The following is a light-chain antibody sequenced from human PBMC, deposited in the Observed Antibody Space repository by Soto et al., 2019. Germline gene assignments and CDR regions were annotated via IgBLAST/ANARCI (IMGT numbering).Light chain of an antibody. CDR2: GAS. Sequence: EIVMTQSPATLSVSPGERATFSCRASQSVSSNLAWYQQKPGQAPRLLILGASTRATGVPDRFSGSGSGTDFTLTISRLEPEDFAVYYCQQSGSSPKTFAQGTKVDTK. CDR3: QQSGSSPKT. CDR1: QSVSSN. J-gene: IGKJ1*01. V-gene: IGKV3-20*01.